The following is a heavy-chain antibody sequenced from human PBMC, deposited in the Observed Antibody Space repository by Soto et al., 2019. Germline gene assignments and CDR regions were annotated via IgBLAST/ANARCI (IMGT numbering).Heavy chain of an antibody. CDR3: ARVRTPMVRGVLYYYYGMDV. CDR2: IDPSGGST. D-gene: IGHD3-10*01. CDR1: GYTFTNYY. V-gene: IGHV1-46*01. J-gene: IGHJ6*02. Sequence: ASVKISCKASGYTFTNYYMHLVRQAPGQGQEWMGIIDPSGGSTSYAQKFQGRVTMTRDTSTSTVYMELSSLRSEDTAVYYCARVRTPMVRGVLYYYYGMDVWGQGTTVTVSS.